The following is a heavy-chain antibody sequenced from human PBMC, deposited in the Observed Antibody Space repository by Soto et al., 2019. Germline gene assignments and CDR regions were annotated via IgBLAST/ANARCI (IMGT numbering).Heavy chain of an antibody. CDR1: GGTFSSYA. CDR2: IIPIFGTA. V-gene: IGHV1-69*13. Sequence: SVKVSCKASGGTFSSYAISWVRQAPGQGLEWMGGIIPIFGTANYAQKFQGRVTITADESTSKAYMELSSLRSEDTAVYYCARDGEIGVVENWFGPWGQGTLVTVSS. D-gene: IGHD3-3*01. J-gene: IGHJ5*02. CDR3: ARDGEIGVVENWFGP.